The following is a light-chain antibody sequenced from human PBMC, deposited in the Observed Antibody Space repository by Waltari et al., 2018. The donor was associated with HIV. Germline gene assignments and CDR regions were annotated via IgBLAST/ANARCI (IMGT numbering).Light chain of an antibody. J-gene: IGLJ1*01. V-gene: IGLV2-14*01. Sequence: QSALTQPASVSGSPGQSITISCTGTSSDVGDYNYVSWYQQHPGKAPKIIIYDVSNRPSGVSNRFAGSKSGNTASLTISGLQTEDEADYYCSSYTSSSTRVFGTGTKVTVL. CDR3: SSYTSSSTRV. CDR2: DVS. CDR1: SSDVGDYNY.